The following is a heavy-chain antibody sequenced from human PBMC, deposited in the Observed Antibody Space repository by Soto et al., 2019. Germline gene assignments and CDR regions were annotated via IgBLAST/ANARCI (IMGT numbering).Heavy chain of an antibody. D-gene: IGHD5-18*01. CDR1: GFTFDDYA. CDR3: AGDMEDTAMAIDY. CDR2: ISWNSGSI. J-gene: IGHJ4*02. Sequence: GGSLRLSCAASGFTFDDYAMHWVRQTPGKGLEWVSGISWNSGSIGYADSVKGRFTISRDNAKNSLYLQMNSLRAEDTALYYCAGDMEDTAMAIDYWGQGTLVTV. V-gene: IGHV3-9*01.